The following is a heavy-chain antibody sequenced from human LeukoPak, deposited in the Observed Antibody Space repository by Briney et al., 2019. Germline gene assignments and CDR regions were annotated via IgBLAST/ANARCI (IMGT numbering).Heavy chain of an antibody. J-gene: IGHJ4*02. CDR1: GSTFSRYA. CDR3: VKDSSSGSYFDY. CDR2: ISSNGGST. Sequence: GGSLRLSCSASGSTFSRYAMHWVRQAPGKGLEYVSAISSNGGSTYYADSVKGRFTISRDNSRNTLHLQMSSLKVEDTAVYYCVKDSSSGSYFDYWGQGTLVTVSS. V-gene: IGHV3-64D*06. D-gene: IGHD3-10*01.